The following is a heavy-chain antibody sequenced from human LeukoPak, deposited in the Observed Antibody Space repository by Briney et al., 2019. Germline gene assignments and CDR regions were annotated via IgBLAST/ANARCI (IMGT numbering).Heavy chain of an antibody. CDR2: ISYDGSNR. CDR1: GFTFSSYA. V-gene: IGHV3-30*04. D-gene: IGHD6-13*01. J-gene: IGHJ4*02. CDR3: AKGHRPGIAAAGFDY. Sequence: GGSLRLSCAASGFTFSSYAMHWVRQAPGKGLEWVAAISYDGSNRYYADSVKGRFTISRDNSKNTLYLQMNSLRAEDTAVYYCAKGHRPGIAAAGFDYWGQGTLVTVSS.